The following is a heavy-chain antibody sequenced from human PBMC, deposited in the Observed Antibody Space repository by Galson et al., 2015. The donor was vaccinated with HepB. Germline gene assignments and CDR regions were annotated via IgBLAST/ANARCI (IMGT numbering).Heavy chain of an antibody. CDR1: GFTFSSYS. CDR3: ARDRLYCSSTSRANYGGYYFDY. D-gene: IGHD2-2*01. V-gene: IGHV3-21*01. J-gene: IGHJ4*02. CDR2: ISSSSSYI. Sequence: SLRLSCAAPGFTFSSYSMNWVRQAPGKGLEWVPSISSSSSYIYYADSVKGRFTISRDNAKNSLYLQMNSLRAEDTAVYYCARDRLYCSSTSRANYGGYYFDYWGQGTLVTVSS.